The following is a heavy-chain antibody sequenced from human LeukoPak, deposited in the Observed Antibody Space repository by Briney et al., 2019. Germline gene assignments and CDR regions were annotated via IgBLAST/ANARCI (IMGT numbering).Heavy chain of an antibody. CDR2: ISYDGSNK. Sequence: SGRSLRLSCAASGFTFSSYGMHWVRQAPGKGLEWVAVISYDGSNKYYADSVKGRFTISRDNSKNTLYMQMNSLRAEDTAVYYCAKDRRPNNYYASGSDYGGQGTLVTVSS. D-gene: IGHD3-10*01. CDR1: GFTFSSYG. J-gene: IGHJ4*02. V-gene: IGHV3-30*18. CDR3: AKDRRPNNYYASGSDY.